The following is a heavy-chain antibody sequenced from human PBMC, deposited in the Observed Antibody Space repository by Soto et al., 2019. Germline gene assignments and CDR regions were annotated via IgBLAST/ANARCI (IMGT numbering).Heavy chain of an antibody. J-gene: IGHJ6*02. CDR2: IYSGGTT. D-gene: IGHD3-3*01. CDR1: GFSVSSSH. V-gene: IGHV3-53*01. CDR3: AKEAPMTPDDYYYGMDV. Sequence: PGGSLRLSCAASGFSVSSSHMIWVRQAPGKGLEWVSVIYSGGTTYYAVSVKGRFTISRDKSKNTVYLQMNSLRAEDTAVYYCAKEAPMTPDDYYYGMDVWGQGTTVTVSS.